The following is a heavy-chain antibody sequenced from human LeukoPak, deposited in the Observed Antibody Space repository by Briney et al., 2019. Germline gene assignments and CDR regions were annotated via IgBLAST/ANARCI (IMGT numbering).Heavy chain of an antibody. V-gene: IGHV3-11*04. Sequence: GGSLRLSCAASGFTFSDYYMSWIRQAPGKGLEWVSYISSSGSTIYYADSVKGRFTISRDNAKNSLYLQMNSLRAEDTAVYYCARDKGDGYNYYGEFDYWGQGTLVTVSS. CDR1: GFTFSDYY. CDR3: ARDKGDGYNYYGEFDY. CDR2: ISSSGSTI. J-gene: IGHJ4*02. D-gene: IGHD5-24*01.